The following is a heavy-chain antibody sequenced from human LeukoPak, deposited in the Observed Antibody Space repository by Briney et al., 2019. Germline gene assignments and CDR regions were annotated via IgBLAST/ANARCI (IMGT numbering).Heavy chain of an antibody. CDR2: IRSKAYGVTT. D-gene: IGHD2-2*01. CDR3: TRLRGDIVVVPAAIFDY. V-gene: IGHV3-49*04. J-gene: IGHJ4*02. CDR1: GFTFCDYA. Sequence: GGSLRLSCTASGFTFCDYAMSWVRQAPGKGLEWVGFIRSKAYGVTTEYAASVKGRFTISRDDSKSIAYLQMNSLKTEDTAVYYCTRLRGDIVVVPAAIFDYWGQGTLVTVSS.